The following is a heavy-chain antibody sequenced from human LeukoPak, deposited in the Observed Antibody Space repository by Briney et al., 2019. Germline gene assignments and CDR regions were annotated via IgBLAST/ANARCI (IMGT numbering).Heavy chain of an antibody. J-gene: IGHJ4*02. CDR3: ARGGRGHFDWLLYYYFGY. CDR2: ISYDGSNK. V-gene: IGHV3-30*04. CDR1: GFTFSSYA. Sequence: PGGSLRLSCAASGFTFSSYAMHWVRQAPGKGLEWVAVISYDGSNKYYADSVKGRFTISRDNSKNTLYLQMNSLRAEDTAVYYCARGGRGHFDWLLYYYFGYWGQGTLVTVSS. D-gene: IGHD3-9*01.